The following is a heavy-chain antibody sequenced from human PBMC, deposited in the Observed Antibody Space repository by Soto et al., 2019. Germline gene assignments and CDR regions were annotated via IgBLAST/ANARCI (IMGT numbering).Heavy chain of an antibody. D-gene: IGHD2-2*01. Sequence: SVKVSCQASGGTFSSYTISWVRQAPGPGLEWMGRIIPILGIANYAQKFQGRVTITADKSTSTAYMELSSLRSEDTAVYYCARVRVVPAYYYYYMDVWGKGTTVTVSS. J-gene: IGHJ6*03. CDR2: IIPILGIA. CDR1: GGTFSSYT. V-gene: IGHV1-69*02. CDR3: ARVRVVPAYYYYYMDV.